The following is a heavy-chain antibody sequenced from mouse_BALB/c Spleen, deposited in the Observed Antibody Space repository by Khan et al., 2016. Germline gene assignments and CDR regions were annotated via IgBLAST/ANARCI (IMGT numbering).Heavy chain of an antibody. CDR2: INTYSGES. CDR3: ARYRYYDGRSRYVDV. D-gene: IGHD1-1*01. V-gene: IGHV9-3-1*01. Sequence: QIQLVQSGPELKKPGKTVKISCKASGYTFTNYGMNWVKQAPGKGLKWMGWINTYSGESTYADDFKGRFAFSLETSANTAYLQINNLKNEDTATYFCARYRYYDGRSRYVDVWGAGTTVTFAS. J-gene: IGHJ1*01. CDR1: GYTFTNYG.